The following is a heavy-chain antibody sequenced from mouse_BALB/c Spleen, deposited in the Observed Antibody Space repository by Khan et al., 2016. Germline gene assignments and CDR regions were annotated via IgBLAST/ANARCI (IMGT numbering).Heavy chain of an antibody. Sequence: QVQLQQSGPELVKPGASVKMSCKASGYTFTDYVISWVKQRTGQGLEWIGEIYPGSGSTYYNEKFKGKATLTADKSSNTVYMQLSSLTSEDSAVYFCARADAGRFAYWGQGTLVTVSA. CDR3: ARADAGRFAY. CDR1: GYTFTDYV. CDR2: IYPGSGST. J-gene: IGHJ3*01. V-gene: IGHV1-81*01.